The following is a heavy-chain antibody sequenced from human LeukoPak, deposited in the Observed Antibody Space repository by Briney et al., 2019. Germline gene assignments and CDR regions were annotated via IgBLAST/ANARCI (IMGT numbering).Heavy chain of an antibody. D-gene: IGHD6-19*01. J-gene: IGHJ4*02. CDR3: ANDRGSGWYYFHY. CDR2: ISGDSGST. V-gene: IGHV3-43*02. Sequence: GGSLRLSCAASGFTFHDYAMYWVRQAPGKGPEWVSLISGDSGSTDYADFVKGRFTISRDSSQNSVFLQMNSLTSEDTAVYFCANDRGSGWYYFHYWGQGTLVTVSS. CDR1: GFTFHDYA.